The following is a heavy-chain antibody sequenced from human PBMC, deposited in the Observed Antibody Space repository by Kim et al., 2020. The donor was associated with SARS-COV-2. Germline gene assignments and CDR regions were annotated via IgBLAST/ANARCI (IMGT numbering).Heavy chain of an antibody. V-gene: IGHV3-48*03. Sequence: GGSLRLSCEASGFIFSDFEMNWVRQTPVRGLEWVSFITRNGFSTHYAESVKGRFIISRDNAKKSLHLQMNSLRDEDTGVYYCARSFLSPFDDCGQGTRVTVSS. CDR2: ITRNGFS. CDR3: ARSFLSPFDD. CDR1: GFIFSDFE. D-gene: IGHD3-16*02. J-gene: IGHJ4*02.